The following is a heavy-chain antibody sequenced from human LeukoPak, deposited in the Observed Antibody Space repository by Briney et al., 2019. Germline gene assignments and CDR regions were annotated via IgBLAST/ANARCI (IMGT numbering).Heavy chain of an antibody. CDR1: GASLSSYY. D-gene: IGHD2/OR15-2a*01. CDR2: ISDTGKT. J-gene: IGHJ5*02. V-gene: IGHV4-59*01. CDR3: ATGYYGPFAT. Sequence: PSETLSLTCSVSGASLSSYYWDWLRQSPGKGLEWIGYISDTGKTDSNPSLKSRVSISLDMSKKQFSLRLRPVTAADSAVYYCATGYYGPFATWGPGILVTVSS.